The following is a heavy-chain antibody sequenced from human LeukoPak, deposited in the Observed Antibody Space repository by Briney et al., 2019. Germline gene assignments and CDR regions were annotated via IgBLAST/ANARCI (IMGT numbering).Heavy chain of an antibody. D-gene: IGHD6-13*01. V-gene: IGHV1-18*01. CDR1: GRLFTSYG. Sequence: ASVKVSCKASGRLFTSYGTAWVRQAPGKGLEWLGWKSNFDGDSKVAENLQGRVTLTSDSSTTTAYMELTSLKVDDTAVYYCVRARGCSNCVLTDGFDSWGQGTKVTVSS. CDR3: VRARGCSNCVLTDGFDS. J-gene: IGHJ3*01. CDR2: KSNFDGDS.